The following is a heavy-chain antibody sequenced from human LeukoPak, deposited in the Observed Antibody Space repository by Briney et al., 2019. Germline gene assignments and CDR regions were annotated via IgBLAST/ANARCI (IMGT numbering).Heavy chain of an antibody. CDR2: MNPNSGNT. Sequence: ASVKVSCKASGYTFTSYGINWVRQATGQGLEWMGWMNPNSGNTGYAQKFQGRVTMTRNTSISTAYMELSSLRSEDTAVYYCARSISGAAGHYYGMDVWGQGTTVTVSS. CDR1: GYTFTSYG. V-gene: IGHV1-8*02. J-gene: IGHJ6*02. CDR3: ARSISGAAGHYYGMDV. D-gene: IGHD6-13*01.